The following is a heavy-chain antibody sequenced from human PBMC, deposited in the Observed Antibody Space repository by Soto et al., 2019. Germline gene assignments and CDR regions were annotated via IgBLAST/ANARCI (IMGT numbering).Heavy chain of an antibody. CDR3: AKNGVVVVAARGYFDY. D-gene: IGHD2-15*01. CDR1: GFTFSSYA. Sequence: GGSLRLSCAASGFTFSSYAMSWVRQAPGKGLEWVSAISGSGGSTYYADSVKGRFTISRDNSKNTLYLQMNSLRAEDTAVYYCAKNGVVVVAARGYFDYWGQGTLVTVSS. J-gene: IGHJ4*02. V-gene: IGHV3-23*01. CDR2: ISGSGGST.